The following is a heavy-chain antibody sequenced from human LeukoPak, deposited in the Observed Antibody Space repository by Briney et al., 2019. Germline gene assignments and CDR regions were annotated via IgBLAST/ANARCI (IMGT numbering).Heavy chain of an antibody. CDR1: GGSITSSSYY. Sequence: SETRSLTCTVSGGSITSSSYYWGWIRQPPGKGLEWIGSIYYSGSTYYNPSLKSRVTISVDTSKNQFSLKLSAVTAADTAVYYCARCISMVRGVIRPPDYWGQGTLVSVSS. CDR2: IYYSGST. D-gene: IGHD3-10*01. J-gene: IGHJ4*02. CDR3: ARCISMVRGVIRPPDY. V-gene: IGHV4-39*01.